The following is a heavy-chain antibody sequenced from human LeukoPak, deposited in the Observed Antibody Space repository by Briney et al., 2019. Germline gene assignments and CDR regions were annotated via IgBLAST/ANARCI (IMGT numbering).Heavy chain of an antibody. J-gene: IGHJ4*02. Sequence: GGSLRLSCAASGFTFSSYAMSWVRQAPGEGLEWVSAISGSGGSTYYADSVKGRFTISRGNSKNTLYLQMNSLRAEDTAVYYCAKVPGQNTVIPDYWGQGTLVTVSS. CDR3: AKVPGQNTVIPDY. CDR1: GFTFSSYA. V-gene: IGHV3-23*01. D-gene: IGHD4-11*01. CDR2: ISGSGGST.